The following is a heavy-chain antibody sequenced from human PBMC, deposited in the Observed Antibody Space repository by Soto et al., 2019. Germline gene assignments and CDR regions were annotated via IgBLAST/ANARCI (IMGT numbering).Heavy chain of an antibody. D-gene: IGHD1-7*01. J-gene: IGHJ6*02. V-gene: IGHV3-21*01. CDR1: GFTFSSYS. CDR2: ISSSSSYI. CDR3: ARDKEYDWNYYVGGYGMDV. Sequence: EVQLVESGGGLVKPGGSLRLSCAASGFTFSSYSMNWVRQAPGKGLEWVSSISSSSSYIYYADSVKGRFTISRDNAKNSLYLQMNSLRAEDTAVYYCARDKEYDWNYYVGGYGMDVWGQGTTVTVSS.